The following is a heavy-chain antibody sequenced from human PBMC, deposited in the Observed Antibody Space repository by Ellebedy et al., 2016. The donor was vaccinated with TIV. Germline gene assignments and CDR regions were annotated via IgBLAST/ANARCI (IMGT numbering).Heavy chain of an antibody. CDR1: GYTLNGYF. Sequence: ASVKVSCXPSGYTLNGYFIHWVRQAPGQGLEWMGWISADNRNRNYAQKLQGRVTMTTDTSTSTAYMELRSLRSDDTAVYYCARDSEEAVQDYWGQGTLVTVSS. CDR2: ISADNRNR. D-gene: IGHD2-15*01. CDR3: ARDSEEAVQDY. J-gene: IGHJ4*02. V-gene: IGHV1-18*04.